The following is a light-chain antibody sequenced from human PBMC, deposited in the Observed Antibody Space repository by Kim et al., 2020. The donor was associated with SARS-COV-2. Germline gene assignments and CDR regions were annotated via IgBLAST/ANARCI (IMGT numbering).Light chain of an antibody. CDR1: SVSIASNY. Sequence: NFMLTQPHSVSESPGKTVTISCTRSSVSIASNYVQWYQQRPGSAPTTVIYEDNQRPSGVPDRFSGSIDSSSNSASLTISGLKTEDEADYYCQSYDSNNVVFGGGTQLTVL. CDR2: EDN. V-gene: IGLV6-57*04. CDR3: QSYDSNNVV. J-gene: IGLJ2*01.